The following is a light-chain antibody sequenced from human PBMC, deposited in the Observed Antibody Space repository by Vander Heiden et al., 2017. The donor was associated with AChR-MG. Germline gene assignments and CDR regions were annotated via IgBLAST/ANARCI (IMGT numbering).Light chain of an antibody. CDR2: VNS. CDR1: SSNIGAGYD. V-gene: IGLV1-40*01. Sequence: QSVLTQPPSVSGAPGQRVTISCTGSSSNIGAGYDVHWYQQLPGTAPKLRIYVNSNRPSGVPDRFSCSKSGTSASPAITGLQAEDEADYDCQSYDSSLSGSMVFGGGTKLTVL. CDR3: QSYDSSLSGSMV. J-gene: IGLJ2*01.